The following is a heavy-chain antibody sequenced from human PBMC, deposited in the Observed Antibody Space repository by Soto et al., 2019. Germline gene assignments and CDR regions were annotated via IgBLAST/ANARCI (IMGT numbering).Heavy chain of an antibody. Sequence: SETLSLTCAVYGGSFSGYYWSWIRQPPGKGLEWIGEINHSGSTNYNPSLKSRVTISVDTSKNQFSLKLSSVTAEDTAVYYCASSPYYYGSGSLDYWGQGTLVTVSS. CDR2: INHSGST. CDR1: GGSFSGYY. D-gene: IGHD3-10*01. V-gene: IGHV4-34*01. J-gene: IGHJ4*02. CDR3: ASSPYYYGSGSLDY.